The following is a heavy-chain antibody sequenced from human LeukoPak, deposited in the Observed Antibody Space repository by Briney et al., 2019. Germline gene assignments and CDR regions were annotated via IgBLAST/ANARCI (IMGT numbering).Heavy chain of an antibody. Sequence: GGSLRLSCVASGFTFSSYWMHWVRHAPGRGLVWVSRINTDGSSTNYADSVKGRFTISRDNAKNTLYLQMNSLRAEDRAVYYCARGPILVPNTFDMWGQGTMVTVSS. CDR2: INTDGSST. D-gene: IGHD3-9*01. CDR3: ARGPILVPNTFDM. CDR1: GFTFSSYW. J-gene: IGHJ3*02. V-gene: IGHV3-74*01.